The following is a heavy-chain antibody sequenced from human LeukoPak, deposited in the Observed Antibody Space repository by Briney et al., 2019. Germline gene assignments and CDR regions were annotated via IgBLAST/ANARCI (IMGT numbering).Heavy chain of an antibody. CDR2: IYYSGST. J-gene: IGHJ6*03. Sequence: PSQTLSLTRTVSGGSINSYYWSWIRQPPGKGLEWIGYIYYSGSTNYNPSLKSRVTISVDTSKNQFSLKLSSVAAADTAVYYCAGYSSGWAAGYYYYMDVWGKGTTVTVSS. CDR3: AGYSSGWAAGYYYYMDV. V-gene: IGHV4-59*01. CDR1: GGSINSYY. D-gene: IGHD6-19*01.